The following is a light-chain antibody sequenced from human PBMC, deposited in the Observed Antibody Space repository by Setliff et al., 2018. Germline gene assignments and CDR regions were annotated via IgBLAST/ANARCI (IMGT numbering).Light chain of an antibody. CDR3: NAYTSATTDV. Sequence: QSALTQPASVSGSPGQSITISCSGTSSDVGSYDLVSWYQQHPGKAPKLIIYAVSDRPSGVSNRFSGSKSGNTASLTISGLQTEDEADYYCNAYTSATTDVFGTGTKVTVL. J-gene: IGLJ1*01. V-gene: IGLV2-14*03. CDR1: SSDVGSYDL. CDR2: AVS.